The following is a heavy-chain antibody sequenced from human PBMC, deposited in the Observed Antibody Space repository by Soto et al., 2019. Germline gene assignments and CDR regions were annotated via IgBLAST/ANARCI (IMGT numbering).Heavy chain of an antibody. V-gene: IGHV4-59*08. J-gene: IGHJ4*02. CDR1: GASISTYY. CDR2: IYYSGGS. Sequence: SETLSLTCTVSGASISTYYWSLIRQPPGKGPEWIAYIYYSGGSNYNPSLKSRVTISIDTSKNEFSLKLSSVTAADPAVYYCARHNNWYYDYWGQGTLVTVSS. CDR3: ARHNNWYYDY.